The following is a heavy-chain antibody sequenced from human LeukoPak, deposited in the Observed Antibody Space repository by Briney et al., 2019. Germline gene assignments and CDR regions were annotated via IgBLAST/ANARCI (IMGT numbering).Heavy chain of an antibody. V-gene: IGHV1-18*01. Sequence: ASVKVSCKASGYTFTSYGISWVRQAPGQGLEWMGWISAYNGNTNYAQKLQGRVTMTTDTSASTAYMELRSLRSDDTAVYYCARERMTTVTTEPPDAFDIWGQGTMVTVSS. CDR3: ARERMTTVTTEPPDAFDI. J-gene: IGHJ3*02. CDR1: GYTFTSYG. CDR2: ISAYNGNT. D-gene: IGHD4-17*01.